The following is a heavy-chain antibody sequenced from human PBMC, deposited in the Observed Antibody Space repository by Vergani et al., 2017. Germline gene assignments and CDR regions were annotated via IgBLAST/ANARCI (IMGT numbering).Heavy chain of an antibody. V-gene: IGHV3-7*03. D-gene: IGHD6-13*01. J-gene: IGHJ5*02. CDR1: GFTFSSYW. Sequence: EVQLVESGGGLVQPGGSLRLSCAASGFTFSSYWMSWVRQAPGKGLEWVANIKQDGSEKYYVDSVKGRFTISRDNAKNSLYLQMNSLRAEDTAVYYCAREEGSSWYGGSWFDTWGQGTLVTVSS. CDR3: AREEGSSWYGGSWFDT. CDR2: IKQDGSEK.